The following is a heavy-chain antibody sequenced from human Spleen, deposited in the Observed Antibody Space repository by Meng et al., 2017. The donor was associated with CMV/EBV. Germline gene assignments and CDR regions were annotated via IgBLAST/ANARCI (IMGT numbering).Heavy chain of an antibody. V-gene: IGHV4-34*01. CDR2: INHSGST. J-gene: IGHJ5*02. D-gene: IGHD2-2*01. Sequence: SETLSLTCAVYGGSFSGYYWSWIRQPPGKGLEWIGEINHSGSTNYNPSLKSRVTISVDTSKNQFSLKLSSVTAADTAVYYCARALYCSSTSCYGYNWFDPWGQGTLVTVSS. CDR3: ARALYCSSTSCYGYNWFDP. CDR1: GGSFSGYY.